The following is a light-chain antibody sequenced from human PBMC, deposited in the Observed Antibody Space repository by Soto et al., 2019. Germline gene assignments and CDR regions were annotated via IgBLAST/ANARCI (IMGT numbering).Light chain of an antibody. CDR1: SSDVGSYNL. CDR2: EGS. CDR3: CSYAGSSTVGV. Sequence: QSALTQPASVSGSPGQSITISCTGTSSDVGSYNLVSWYQHHPGKAPKLMIYEGSKRPSGVSNRFSGSKSGNTASLTISGLQAEDEADYYCCSYAGSSTVGVFGGGTKLTVL. J-gene: IGLJ2*01. V-gene: IGLV2-23*03.